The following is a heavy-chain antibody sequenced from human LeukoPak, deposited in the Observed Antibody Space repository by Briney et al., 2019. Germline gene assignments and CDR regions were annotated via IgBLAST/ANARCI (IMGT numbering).Heavy chain of an antibody. CDR1: RVSISSGRPY. Sequence: PSQTLSLTCAVSRVSISSGRPYCSWIRQHPRKGLEWIVYIYFSGSTYYNPSLKTRVTISVDTSKNQFSLKISSVTASETAGYYCWPESQGAVGPSLLKYYCYYMDVWGKGTTVTVSS. D-gene: IGHD6-19*01. CDR2: IYFSGST. CDR3: WPESQGAVGPSLLKYYCYYMDV. V-gene: IGHV4-31*11. J-gene: IGHJ6*03.